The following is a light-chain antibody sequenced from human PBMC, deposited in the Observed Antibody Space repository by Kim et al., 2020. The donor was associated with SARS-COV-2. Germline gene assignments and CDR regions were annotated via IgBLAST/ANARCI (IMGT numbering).Light chain of an antibody. CDR3: QVWDSSSDHPVL. J-gene: IGLJ3*02. CDR2: SDN. Sequence: SYELTQPPSVSVAPGRTASITCGGKNFGTKSVHWYQQKPGQAPVLVLYSDNARPSGIPERLSGSNSGNTATLTIGRVEAGDEADYYCQVWDSSSDHPVLFGGGTQLTVL. V-gene: IGLV3-21*04. CDR1: NFGTKS.